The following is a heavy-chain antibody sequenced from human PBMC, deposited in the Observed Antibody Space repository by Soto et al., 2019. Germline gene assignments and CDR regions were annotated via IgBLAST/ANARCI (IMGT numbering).Heavy chain of an antibody. CDR3: ARGAAGRYFDWLPPLEC. CDR2: INHSGSI. D-gene: IGHD3-9*01. CDR1: GGSFSGYY. J-gene: IGHJ4*02. V-gene: IGHV4-34*01. Sequence: SETLSLTCAVYGGSFSGYYWSWIRQPPGKGLEWIGEINHSGSINYNPSHKSRVAIPVDTSKNQFSLKLSSVTAADTAVYYCARGAAGRYFDWLPPLECWGKGNMVTVSA.